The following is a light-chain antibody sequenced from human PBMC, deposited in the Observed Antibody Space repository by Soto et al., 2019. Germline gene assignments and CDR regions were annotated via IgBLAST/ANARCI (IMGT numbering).Light chain of an antibody. CDR2: AAS. V-gene: IGKV1-6*01. CDR1: QNIRKD. Sequence: AILMTQSPSSLSASVGDRVTITCRASQNIRKDLGWYQQKPGKAPNLLIYAASNLESGVLSRFIGSGGSGTDFTLTISSLEPEDFATYYCLQDYNYPRTFGQGTKVEIK. CDR3: LQDYNYPRT. J-gene: IGKJ1*01.